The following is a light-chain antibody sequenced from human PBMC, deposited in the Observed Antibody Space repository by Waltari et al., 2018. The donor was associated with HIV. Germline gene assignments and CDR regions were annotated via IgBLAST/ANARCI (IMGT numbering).Light chain of an antibody. Sequence: SYVLTQSPSVSVAPGQTARITCGGNNIESKSVHWYQQKAGPAPLLVIYDDIDRPSWIPERFSASNSVNTATLTISGVGAGDEADYFCQVWDSDSDVVVFGGGTKLTVL. CDR3: QVWDSDSDVVV. CDR2: DDI. CDR1: NIESKS. V-gene: IGLV3-21*02. J-gene: IGLJ2*01.